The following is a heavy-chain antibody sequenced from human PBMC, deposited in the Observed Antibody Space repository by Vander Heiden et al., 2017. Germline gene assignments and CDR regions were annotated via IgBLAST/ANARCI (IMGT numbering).Heavy chain of an antibody. CDR3: AKESRGKKFYDILTGYPDY. Sequence: QVQLVESGGGVVQPARALRLPCAASGFTFSTYGTHWVRQAPGKGLEWVAVISYDGSNKYYADSVKGRFTISRDNSKNTLYLQMNSLRAEDTAVYYCAKESRGKKFYDILTGYPDYWGQGTLVTVSS. CDR1: GFTFSTYG. D-gene: IGHD3-9*01. V-gene: IGHV3-30*18. J-gene: IGHJ4*02. CDR2: ISYDGSNK.